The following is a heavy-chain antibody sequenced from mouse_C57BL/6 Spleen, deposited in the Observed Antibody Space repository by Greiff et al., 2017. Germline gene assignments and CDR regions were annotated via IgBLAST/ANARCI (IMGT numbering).Heavy chain of an antibody. D-gene: IGHD2-12*01. CDR3: TTRFTTRAWFAY. V-gene: IGHV14-4*01. CDR1: GFNIKDDY. CDR2: IDPENGDT. Sequence: EVQLQQSGAELVRPGASVKLSCTASGFNIKDDYMHWVKQRPEQGLEWIGWIDPENGDTEYASKFQGKATITADTSSNTAYLQLSSLTSEDTAVYYCTTRFTTRAWFAYWGQGTLVTVSA. J-gene: IGHJ3*01.